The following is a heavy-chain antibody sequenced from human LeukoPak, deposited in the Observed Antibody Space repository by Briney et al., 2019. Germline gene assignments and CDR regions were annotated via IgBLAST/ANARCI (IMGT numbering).Heavy chain of an antibody. J-gene: IGHJ4*02. D-gene: IGHD2-15*01. CDR3: ARASFWFDYSGYYFDY. V-gene: IGHV3-66*01. CDR2: IYSGGGT. Sequence: GGSLRLSCAASGFTISSNYMSWVRQAPGKGVEWFSVIYSGGGTYYADSVKGRFTISRDNSKNTVSLQMNSLRAEDTAVYYCARASFWFDYSGYYFDYWGQGTLVTVSS. CDR1: GFTISSNY.